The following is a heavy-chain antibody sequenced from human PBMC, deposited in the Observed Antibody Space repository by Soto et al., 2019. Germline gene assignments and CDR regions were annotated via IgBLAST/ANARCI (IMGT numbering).Heavy chain of an antibody. CDR2: IYYSGST. CDR3: ARVPAAGTKPKSYYGMDV. D-gene: IGHD6-13*01. Sequence: PSETLSLTCTVSGGSISSSSYYWGWIRQPPGKGLEWIGYIYYSGSTNYNPSLKSRVTISVDTSKNQFSLKLSSVTAADTAVYYCARVPAAGTKPKSYYGMDVWAQGTTVTVSS. CDR1: GGSISSSSYY. V-gene: IGHV4-39*07. J-gene: IGHJ6*02.